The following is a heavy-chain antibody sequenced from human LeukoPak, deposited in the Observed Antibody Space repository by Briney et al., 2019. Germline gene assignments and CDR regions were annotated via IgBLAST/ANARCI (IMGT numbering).Heavy chain of an antibody. Sequence: GGSPRLSCAASGFTFDDYAMHWVRQAPGKGLEWVSGISWNSGSIGYADSVKGRFTISRDNAKNSLYLQMNSLRAEDTALYYCAKAALLWFGELSPYFDYWGQGTLVTVSS. V-gene: IGHV3-9*01. CDR1: GFTFDDYA. J-gene: IGHJ4*02. CDR2: ISWNSGSI. CDR3: AKAALLWFGELSPYFDY. D-gene: IGHD3-10*01.